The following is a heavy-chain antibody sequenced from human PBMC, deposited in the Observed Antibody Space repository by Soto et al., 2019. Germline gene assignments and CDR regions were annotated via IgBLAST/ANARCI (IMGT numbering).Heavy chain of an antibody. CDR1: GYTLTELS. Sequence: QVQLVQSGAEVKKPGASVKVSCKVSGYTLTELSMHWVRQAPGKGLEWMGGFDPEDGETIYAQKFQGRVTLXXDXSXATAYMELSSLRSEDTAVYYCATVGGGVGVPVSPDYWGQGTLVTVSS. V-gene: IGHV1-24*01. CDR2: FDPEDGET. J-gene: IGHJ4*02. CDR3: ATVGGGVGVPVSPDY. D-gene: IGHD1-26*01.